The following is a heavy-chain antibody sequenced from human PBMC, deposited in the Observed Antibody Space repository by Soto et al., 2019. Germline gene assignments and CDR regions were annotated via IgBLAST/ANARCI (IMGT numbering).Heavy chain of an antibody. CDR1: RYTFTSHG. Sequence: QVQLVQSGGDVKTPGASVKVSCTTFRYTFTSHGIAWVRQAPGQGLEWMGWISTFNGKTDYAQKFQGRVTMTADTITSTVHMELRSLRYDDTAVYYCARLLTEGATFREDAFDLWGQGTKVTVSS. CDR2: ISTFNGKT. V-gene: IGHV1-18*01. D-gene: IGHD1-26*01. CDR3: ARLLTEGATFREDAFDL. J-gene: IGHJ3*01.